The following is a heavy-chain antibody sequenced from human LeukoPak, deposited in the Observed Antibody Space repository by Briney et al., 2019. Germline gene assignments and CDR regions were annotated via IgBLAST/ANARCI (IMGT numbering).Heavy chain of an antibody. CDR3: ATGRYSGSVDY. CDR2: MYHTGTI. D-gene: IGHD1-26*01. Sequence: SETLSLTSAVSGYSLGSGFYCGWVRQPPGKGLEWIGNMYHTGTIYYNPSLRSRLTISEDTSKSHFSLTVDSVTAADTAVYYCATGRYSGSVDYWGQGILVTVSS. V-gene: IGHV4-38-2*01. J-gene: IGHJ4*02. CDR1: GYSLGSGFY.